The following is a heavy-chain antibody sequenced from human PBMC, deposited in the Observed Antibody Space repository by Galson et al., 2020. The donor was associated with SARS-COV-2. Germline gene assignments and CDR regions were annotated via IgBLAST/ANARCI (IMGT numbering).Heavy chain of an antibody. CDR1: GGSISSSSYY. D-gene: IGHD2-15*01. CDR3: ARLLDCSGGSCPHNWFDP. Sequence: SETLSLTCTVSGGSISSSSYYWGWIRQPSGKGLEWIGSIYYSGSTYYNPSLKSRVTISVDTSKNQFSLKLSSVTAADTAVYYCARLLDCSGGSCPHNWFDPWGQGTLVTFSS. J-gene: IGHJ5*02. V-gene: IGHV4-39*01. CDR2: IYYSGST.